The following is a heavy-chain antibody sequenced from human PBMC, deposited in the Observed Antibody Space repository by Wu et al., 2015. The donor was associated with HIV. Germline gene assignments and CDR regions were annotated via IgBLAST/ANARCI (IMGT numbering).Heavy chain of an antibody. J-gene: IGHJ4*02. Sequence: QDQLVQSGAEVKKPGSSVKISCKASGNTFNAVNWLRQAPGQGPEWLGGIIPLFGTTEYAQIFQGRVTITTDESTSTAYMRLNSLRSEDTAVYFCASPRSPGFSSAWPTYFDYWGQGTLVTVSS. CDR3: ASPRSPGFSSAWPTYFDY. D-gene: IGHD6-19*01. V-gene: IGHV1-69*05. CDR1: GNTFNA. CDR2: IIPLFGTT.